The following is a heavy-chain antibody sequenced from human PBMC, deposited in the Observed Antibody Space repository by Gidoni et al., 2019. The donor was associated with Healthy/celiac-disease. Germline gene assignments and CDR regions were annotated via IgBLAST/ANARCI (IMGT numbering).Heavy chain of an antibody. CDR2: IIYDGSNK. CDR1: RFTFSSYG. D-gene: IGHD4-17*01. CDR3: ARTLDYGGNAGSDDY. Sequence: QLVESGGGVVQPGRSLRLLCTASRFTFSSYGMHWVRQAPGKGLEWVAVIIYDGSNKYYADSVKGRFTISRDNSKNKLYLKMNSLRAEDTAVYYCARTLDYGGNAGSDDYWGQGTLVTVSS. J-gene: IGHJ4*02. V-gene: IGHV3-30*03.